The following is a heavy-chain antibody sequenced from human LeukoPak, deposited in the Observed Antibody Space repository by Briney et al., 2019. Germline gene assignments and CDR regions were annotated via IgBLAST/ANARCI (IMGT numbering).Heavy chain of an antibody. D-gene: IGHD3-10*01. CDR2: IYYSGST. J-gene: IGHJ6*03. V-gene: IGHV4-59*01. CDR1: GGSISSYY. Sequence: PSETLSLTCTVSGGSISSYYWSWIRQPPGKGLEWIGYIYYSGSTNYNPSLKSRVTISVDTSKKQFSLKLRSVTAADTAVYYCARTPQGTTMVRGVIANYYYYYMDVWGKGTTVTVSS. CDR3: ARTPQGTTMVRGVIANYYYYYMDV.